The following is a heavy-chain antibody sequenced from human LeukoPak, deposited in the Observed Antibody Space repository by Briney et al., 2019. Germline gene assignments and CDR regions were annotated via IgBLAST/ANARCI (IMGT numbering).Heavy chain of an antibody. CDR3: ARKGQSEDYGKPD. J-gene: IGHJ4*02. D-gene: IGHD4-17*01. CDR1: GFTFDDYA. V-gene: IGHV3-9*01. Sequence: GGSLRLSCAASGFTFDDYAMHWVRHAPGKGLEWVSGISRNSGSIGYADSVKGRFTISRDNAKNSLYLQMNSLKAEDTAVYYCARKGQSEDYGKPDWGQGTLVTVSS. CDR2: ISRNSGSI.